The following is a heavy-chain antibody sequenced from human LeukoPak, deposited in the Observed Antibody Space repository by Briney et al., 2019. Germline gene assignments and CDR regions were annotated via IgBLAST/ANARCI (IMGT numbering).Heavy chain of an antibody. CDR1: GFTFSSYA. V-gene: IGHV3-30-3*01. CDR2: ISYDGSNK. D-gene: IGHD5-12*01. CDR3: ARDLDPEWLRFPLDY. Sequence: GGSLRLSCAASGFTFSSYAMHWVRQAPGKGLEWVAVISYDGSNKYYADSVKGRFTISRDNSKNTLYLQINSLRAEDTAVYYCARDLDPEWLRFPLDYWGQGTLVTVSS. J-gene: IGHJ4*02.